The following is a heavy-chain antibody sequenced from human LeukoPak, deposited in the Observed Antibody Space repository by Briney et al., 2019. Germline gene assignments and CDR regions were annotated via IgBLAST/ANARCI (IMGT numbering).Heavy chain of an antibody. D-gene: IGHD3-10*01. CDR3: AKVKSLLWFGELPLDY. V-gene: IGHV3-23*01. CDR2: ISGSGGST. J-gene: IGHJ4*02. Sequence: PGGSLRLSCAASGFTFSSYAMSWVRQAPGKGLEWVSAISGSGGSTYYADSVKGRFTISRDNSKNTPYLQMNSLRAEDTAVYYCAKVKSLLWFGELPLDYWGQGTLVTVSS. CDR1: GFTFSSYA.